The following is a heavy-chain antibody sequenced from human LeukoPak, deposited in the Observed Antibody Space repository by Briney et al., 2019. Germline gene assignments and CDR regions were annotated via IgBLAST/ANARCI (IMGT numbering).Heavy chain of an antibody. V-gene: IGHV1-69*06. CDR3: ASGTTDIVVVPATLRNYYFDY. D-gene: IGHD2-2*01. CDR2: IIPMFGTA. J-gene: IGHJ4*02. Sequence: ASVKVSCKASGGTFSRYEISWVRQAPGQGLEWMGGIIPMFGTAKYAQKFQGRVTITVDKSTSTAYMELSSLRSEDTAVYYCASGTTDIVVVPATLRNYYFDYWGQGTLVTVSS. CDR1: GGTFSRYE.